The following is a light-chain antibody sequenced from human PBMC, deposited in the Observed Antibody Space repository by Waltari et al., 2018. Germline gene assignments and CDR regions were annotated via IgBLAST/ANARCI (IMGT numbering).Light chain of an antibody. CDR2: WAS. V-gene: IGKV4-1*01. J-gene: IGKJ2*01. CDR1: QTLLYNSNNKNY. CDR3: QQYYTTPYT. Sequence: DIVMTQSPDSLAVSLGERATINCKSSQTLLYNSNNKNYLAWYQQKPGQPPQLLVYWASIPYSGVPDRFSGSGSGTDFTLTISSLQAEDVAVYYCQQYYTTPYTFGQGTKLEIK.